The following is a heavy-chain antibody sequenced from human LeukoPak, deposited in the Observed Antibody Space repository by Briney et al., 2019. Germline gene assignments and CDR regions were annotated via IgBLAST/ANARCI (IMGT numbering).Heavy chain of an antibody. D-gene: IGHD3-10*01. J-gene: IGHJ4*02. CDR2: ISGSGGST. CDR3: AKDLWDYYGSGRD. V-gene: IGHV3-23*01. CDR1: GFTFGSYA. Sequence: GGSLRLSCAASGFTFGSYAMSWVRQAPGKGLEWVSAISGSGGSTYYADSVKGRFTISRDNSKNTLYLQMNSLRAEDTAVYYCAKDLWDYYGSGRDWGQGTLVTVSS.